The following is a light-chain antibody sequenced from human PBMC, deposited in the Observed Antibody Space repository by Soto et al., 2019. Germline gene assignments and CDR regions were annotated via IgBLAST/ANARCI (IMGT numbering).Light chain of an antibody. CDR2: DVS. CDR1: SSDVGGYDN. V-gene: IGLV2-8*01. Sequence: QSALTQPASASGSPGQSVTISCTGTSSDVGGYDNVCWYQQHPGKAPKIMMYDVSKRPSGVPDRFSGSKSGNTASLTVSGLQAEDEADYYCSSYAGINTVVFGGGTKLTVL. J-gene: IGLJ2*01. CDR3: SSYAGINTVV.